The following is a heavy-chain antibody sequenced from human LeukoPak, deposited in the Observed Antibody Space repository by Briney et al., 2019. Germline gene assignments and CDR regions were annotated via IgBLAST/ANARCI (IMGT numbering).Heavy chain of an antibody. CDR3: ARAPAGYSSSWYED. CDR1: SGSISSYH. D-gene: IGHD6-13*01. Sequence: SETLSFTCTAYSGSISSYHWSWIRQPPGKGLEWIGYIYYSGSTNYNPSLKSRVTISVDTSKNQFSLKLSSVTAADTAVYYCARAPAGYSSSWYEDWGQGTLVTVSS. CDR2: IYYSGST. J-gene: IGHJ4*02. V-gene: IGHV4-59*01.